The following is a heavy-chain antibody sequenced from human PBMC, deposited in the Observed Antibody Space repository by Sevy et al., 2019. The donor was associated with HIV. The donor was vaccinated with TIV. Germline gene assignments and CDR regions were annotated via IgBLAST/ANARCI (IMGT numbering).Heavy chain of an antibody. CDR3: ASWAVAGTGYFDY. V-gene: IGHV4-34*01. D-gene: IGHD6-19*01. Sequence: SETLSLTCAVYGGSFSGYYWSWIRQPPGKGLEWIGEINHSGSTNYNPSLKSRVTISVDTAKNQFSLKLSSVTAADTAVYYCASWAVAGTGYFDYWGQGTLVTVSS. CDR1: GGSFSGYY. J-gene: IGHJ4*02. CDR2: INHSGST.